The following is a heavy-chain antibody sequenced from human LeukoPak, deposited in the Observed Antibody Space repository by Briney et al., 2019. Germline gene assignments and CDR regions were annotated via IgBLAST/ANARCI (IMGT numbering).Heavy chain of an antibody. CDR2: ISVYKGNT. CDR1: GYTFTSYG. Sequence: GASVEVSCKASGYTFTSYGISWVRQAPGQGLEWMGWISVYKGNTNYAQKLQGRVTMTTDTSTSTVYMELRSLRSDDTAVYYCARDPWSSGYWGQGTLVTVSS. J-gene: IGHJ4*02. CDR3: ARDPWSSGY. V-gene: IGHV1-18*01. D-gene: IGHD6-25*01.